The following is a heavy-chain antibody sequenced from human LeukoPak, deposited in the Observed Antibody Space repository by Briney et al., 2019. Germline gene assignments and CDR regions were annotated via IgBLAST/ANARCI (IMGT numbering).Heavy chain of an antibody. J-gene: IGHJ4*02. CDR2: ISGSGGST. Sequence: GGSLRLSCAASGFTFRDYAMNWVRQAPGKGLEWVSGISGSGGSTFYTASVEGRLTISRDNSKNTLYLQLSSLRAEDTALYYCANAPSYGLPLYWGQGTLVTVSS. D-gene: IGHD4-17*01. V-gene: IGHV3-23*01. CDR1: GFTFRDYA. CDR3: ANAPSYGLPLY.